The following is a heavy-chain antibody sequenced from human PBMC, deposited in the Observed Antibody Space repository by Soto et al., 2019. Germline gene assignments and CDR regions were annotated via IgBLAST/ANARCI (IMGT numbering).Heavy chain of an antibody. V-gene: IGHV3-74*01. Sequence: GGSLRLSCAASGFTFSSYWMHWVRQAPGKGLVWVSRINSDGSSTSYADSVKGRFTISRDNAKNTLYLQMNSLRAEDTVVYYCARAGKDYYDSSGYFLRVGLSTSYYYYGMDVWGQGTTVTVSS. J-gene: IGHJ6*02. CDR1: GFTFSSYW. CDR3: ARAGKDYYDSSGYFLRVGLSTSYYYYGMDV. D-gene: IGHD3-22*01. CDR2: INSDGSST.